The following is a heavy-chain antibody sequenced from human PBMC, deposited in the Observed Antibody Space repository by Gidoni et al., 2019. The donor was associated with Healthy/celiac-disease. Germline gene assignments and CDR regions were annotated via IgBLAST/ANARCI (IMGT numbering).Heavy chain of an antibody. J-gene: IGHJ4*02. V-gene: IGHV1-69*02. CDR1: GGTFSSYT. Sequence: QVQLVQSGAEVKKPGSSVKVSCKASGGTFSSYTISWVRQAPGQGLEWMGRIIPILGIANYAQKFQVRVTITADKSTSTAYMELSSLRSEDTAVYYCARGMGIGDGYNFDYWGQGTLVTVSS. CDR2: IIPILGIA. D-gene: IGHD5-12*01. CDR3: ARGMGIGDGYNFDY.